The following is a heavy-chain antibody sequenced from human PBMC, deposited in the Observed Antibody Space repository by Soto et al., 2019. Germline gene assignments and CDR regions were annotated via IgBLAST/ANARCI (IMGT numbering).Heavy chain of an antibody. CDR3: ARAVSDFDVRRYRTSYFDQ. D-gene: IGHD3-10*02. Sequence: QVQLDESGPGLVQPSQTLSLSCTVSGASVSTGVYYWTWIRQHPGKGLEWIGYIDNSGSTYYNPSLTGRVDISVDTSKNEFSLKLQSLTAADTAFYYCARAVSDFDVRRYRTSYFDQWGQGILVTVSS. V-gene: IGHV4-31*03. CDR2: IDNSGST. J-gene: IGHJ4*02. CDR1: GASVSTGVYY.